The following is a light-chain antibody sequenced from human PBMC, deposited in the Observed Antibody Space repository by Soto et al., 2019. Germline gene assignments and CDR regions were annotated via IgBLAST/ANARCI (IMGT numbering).Light chain of an antibody. J-gene: IGKJ2*01. CDR1: QSLVYTDGNTY. CDR2: QLS. Sequence: DVVVTQSPLSLPVTLGQPASISCRSSQSLVYTDGNTYLNWFQQRPGQSPRRVIYQLSNRDSGVPDRFSGSGSGSDFTLKISRVAAEDVGVYYCMQGTPWPPMYTFGQGTKLEIK. V-gene: IGKV2-30*01. CDR3: MQGTPWPPMYT.